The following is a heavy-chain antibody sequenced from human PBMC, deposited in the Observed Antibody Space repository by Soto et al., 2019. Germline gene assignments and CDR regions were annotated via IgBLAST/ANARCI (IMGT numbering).Heavy chain of an antibody. CDR1: GGTFNTYA. D-gene: IGHD3-10*01. J-gene: IGHJ4*02. Sequence: QVQLVQSGAEMKKPGSSVKVSCQSSGGTFNTYAMNWVRQAPGQGPERMGDISPMFGAANFAPKFQGRVTITADESTVTSYMQLSTLTSEETALYFCAREVQVHTPAFVYWGQGTLVTVSS. V-gene: IGHV1-69*19. CDR2: ISPMFGAA. CDR3: AREVQVHTPAFVY.